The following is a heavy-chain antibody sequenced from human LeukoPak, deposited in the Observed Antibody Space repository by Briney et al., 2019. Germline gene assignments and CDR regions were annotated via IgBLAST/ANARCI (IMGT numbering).Heavy chain of an antibody. V-gene: IGHV4-59*01. D-gene: IGHD1/OR15-1a*01. CDR3: ARAPWSNREPEYFQH. CDR1: GGXISSYY. CDR2: IYYSGNS. Sequence: PSETLSLTCTVSGGXISSYYCSWIRQPPGKGLEWIGYIYYSGNSNYNPSLKSRVTISADTSKNEFSLKLSSVTAADTAVYYCARAPWSNREPEYFQHWGQGTLVTVSS. J-gene: IGHJ1*01.